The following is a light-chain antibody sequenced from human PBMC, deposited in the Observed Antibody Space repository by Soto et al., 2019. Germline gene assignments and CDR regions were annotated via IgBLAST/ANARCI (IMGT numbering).Light chain of an antibody. J-gene: IGKJ1*01. Sequence: DVQMTQSPSTLSASVGDRVTITCRASESISSWLVWYQQKPGKAPKLLIYEASTLESGVPSRFSGSGSGTEFTLTVSSLQSEDFASYFCQHTFNSPPWTFGQGTKVEVK. CDR3: QHTFNSPPWT. CDR1: ESISSW. V-gene: IGKV1-5*03. CDR2: EAS.